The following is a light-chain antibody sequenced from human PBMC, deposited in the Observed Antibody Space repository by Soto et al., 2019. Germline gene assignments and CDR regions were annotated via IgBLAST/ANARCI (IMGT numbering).Light chain of an antibody. CDR3: SSYTSSSTPWV. CDR1: SSDVGGYNY. Sequence: QSVLTQPASVSGSPGQSITISCTGTSSDVGGYNYVSWYQQHPGKAPKLMIYDVSNRPSGVSTRFSGSKSGNTASLTISGLQAEDEADYHCSSYTSSSTPWVFGGGTKLTVL. CDR2: DVS. V-gene: IGLV2-14*01. J-gene: IGLJ3*02.